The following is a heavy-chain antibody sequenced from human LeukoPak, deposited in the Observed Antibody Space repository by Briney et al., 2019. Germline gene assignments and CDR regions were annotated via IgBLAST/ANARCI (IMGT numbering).Heavy chain of an antibody. V-gene: IGHV3-53*05. CDR1: EFTISNNY. J-gene: IGHJ6*02. D-gene: IGHD2-15*01. Sequence: GGSLRLSCVASEFTISNNYMSWVRQAPGKGLEWLSNTHPGGNTYYADSVKGRFTISRDTSKNTLYLQVSSLRSDDTAVYYCARDPLVRSVVDGVVAASTRHYAMDVWGQGTTVTVSS. CDR3: ARDPLVRSVVDGVVAASTRHYAMDV. CDR2: THPGGNT.